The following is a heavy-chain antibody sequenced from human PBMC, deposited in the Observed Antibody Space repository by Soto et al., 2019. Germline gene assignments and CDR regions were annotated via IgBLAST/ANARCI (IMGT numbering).Heavy chain of an antibody. CDR1: GYTFTGYY. J-gene: IGHJ4*02. V-gene: IGHV1-2*02. Sequence: ASVKVSCKASGYTFTGYYMHWVRQAPGQGLEWMGWINPNSGGTNYAQKFQGRVTLTRDTSISTAYMELSRLKSDDRAVYYCARDGGQLSYYYDSSGYPDYWGQGTLVTVSS. CDR2: INPNSGGT. CDR3: ARDGGQLSYYYDSSGYPDY. D-gene: IGHD3-22*01.